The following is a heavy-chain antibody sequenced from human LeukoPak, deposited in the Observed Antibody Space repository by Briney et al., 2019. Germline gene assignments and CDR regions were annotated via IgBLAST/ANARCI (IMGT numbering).Heavy chain of an antibody. J-gene: IGHJ5*02. CDR1: GGSINTYY. Sequence: SETLSLTCTVSGGSINTYYWSWIRQPPGKGLEWIGHISYSGNTNYNPSLKSRVTISVDTSKNQFSLKLSSVTAADTAVYYCAREATSGTNLNRFDPWGQGTLVTVSS. D-gene: IGHD1-1*01. V-gene: IGHV4-59*01. CDR2: ISYSGNT. CDR3: AREATSGTNLNRFDP.